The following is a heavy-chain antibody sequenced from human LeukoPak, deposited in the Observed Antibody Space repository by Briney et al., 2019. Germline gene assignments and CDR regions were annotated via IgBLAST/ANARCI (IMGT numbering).Heavy chain of an antibody. CDR3: ARGPRLRFLEWSHKPSYYYFYMDV. V-gene: IGHV4-34*01. CDR2: INHSGST. CDR1: GGSLSGYY. J-gene: IGHJ6*03. D-gene: IGHD3-3*01. Sequence: SESLSPACALYGGSLSGYYWIWIRQPPENGLEWNGEINHSGSTSNNPSLKSRVTISLHTSENQYSMKLSSVTAADTAVYYCARGPRLRFLEWSHKPSYYYFYMDVWGKGPTVTVPS.